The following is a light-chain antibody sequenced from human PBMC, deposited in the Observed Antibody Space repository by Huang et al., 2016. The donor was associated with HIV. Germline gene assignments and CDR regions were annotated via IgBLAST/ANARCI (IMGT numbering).Light chain of an antibody. CDR3: QQTYITPLT. V-gene: IGKV1-39*01. CDR2: AVT. CDR1: QSISSY. J-gene: IGKJ2*01. Sequence: DIQMTQSPSSLSASVGDRVTITCRASQSISSYLNWYQQKPGTAPKFLSYAVTSLQSGVPSRFSGSGAGTDFTLTINKLQPEDSATYYCQQTYITPLTFGQGTKLEIK.